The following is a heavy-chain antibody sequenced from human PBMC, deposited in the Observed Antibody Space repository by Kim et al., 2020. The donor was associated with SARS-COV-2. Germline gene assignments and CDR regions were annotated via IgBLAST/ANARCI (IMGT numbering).Heavy chain of an antibody. J-gene: IGHJ5*02. Sequence: GESLKISCKGSGYSFTSYWISWVRQMPGKGLEWMGRIDPSDSYTNYSPSFQGHVTISADKSISTAYLQWSSLKASDTAMYYCARHCSGGSCYSNWFDPWGQGTLVTVSS. CDR2: IDPSDSYT. CDR3: ARHCSGGSCYSNWFDP. CDR1: GYSFTSYW. V-gene: IGHV5-10-1*01. D-gene: IGHD2-15*01.